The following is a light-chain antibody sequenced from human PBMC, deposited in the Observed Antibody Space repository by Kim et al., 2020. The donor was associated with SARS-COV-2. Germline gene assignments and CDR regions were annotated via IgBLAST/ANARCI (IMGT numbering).Light chain of an antibody. V-gene: IGLV1-44*01. CDR2: STN. CDR3: ATWDDSLNGL. Sequence: PEQRVTISCSRSGSNIGTNTVNCYLHLPGTAPQLLVYSTNQRPSGVPDRVSGSMSGTSASLAISGLQSEDEADYYCATWDDSLNGLFGGGTQLTVL. J-gene: IGLJ3*02. CDR1: GSNIGTNT.